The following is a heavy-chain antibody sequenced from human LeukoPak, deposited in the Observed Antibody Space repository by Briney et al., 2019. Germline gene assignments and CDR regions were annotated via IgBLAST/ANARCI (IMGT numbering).Heavy chain of an antibody. Sequence: PGGSLRLSCAASGFTFSSYSMNWVRQAPGKGLEWVSSISSSSSYIYYADSVKGRFTISRDNAKNSLYLQMNSLRAEDRAVYYCARYKGVRLTHFDYWGQGTLVTVSS. D-gene: IGHD3-10*01. V-gene: IGHV3-21*01. CDR3: ARYKGVRLTHFDY. CDR2: ISSSSSYI. J-gene: IGHJ4*02. CDR1: GFTFSSYS.